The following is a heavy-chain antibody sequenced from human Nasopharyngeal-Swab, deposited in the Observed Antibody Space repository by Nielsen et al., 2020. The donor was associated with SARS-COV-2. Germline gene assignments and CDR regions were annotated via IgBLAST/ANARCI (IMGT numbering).Heavy chain of an antibody. CDR1: GFSITSGYY. CDR2: IFRSGDV. D-gene: IGHD2-21*02. V-gene: IGHV4-38-2*02. CDR3: ARLGYGDYEADY. Sequence: SETLSLTCTVSGFSITSGYYWGCIRQPPGKGPEYIGSIFRSGDVRYSPSLSSRVTMSVDTSKNQMSLRLRSATAADTAMYYCARLGYGDYEADYWGQGILVTVFS. J-gene: IGHJ4*02.